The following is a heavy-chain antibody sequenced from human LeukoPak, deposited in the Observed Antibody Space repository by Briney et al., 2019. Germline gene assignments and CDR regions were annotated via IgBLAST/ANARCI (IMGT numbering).Heavy chain of an antibody. CDR1: GFTVSTHF. V-gene: IGHV3-66*01. Sequence: GGSLRLSCAASGFTVSTHFMSWVRQAPGKGLEWVSVIYSGGSTYYADSVKGRFTISRDNSKNTVYLQMKSLRAEDTAVYYCATRSRYFDWTPFDYWGQGTLVIVSS. CDR2: IYSGGST. D-gene: IGHD3-9*01. J-gene: IGHJ4*02. CDR3: ATRSRYFDWTPFDY.